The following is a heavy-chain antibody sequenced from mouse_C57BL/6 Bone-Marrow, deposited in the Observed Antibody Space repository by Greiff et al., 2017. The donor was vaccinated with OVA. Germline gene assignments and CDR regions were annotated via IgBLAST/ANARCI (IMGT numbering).Heavy chain of an antibody. CDR1: GYTFTSYT. J-gene: IGHJ1*03. CDR2: INPSSGYT. CDR3: ARYHYDYDGWYFDV. V-gene: IGHV1-4*01. D-gene: IGHD2-4*01. Sequence: QVQLQQSGAELARPGASVKMSCKASGYTFTSYTVHWVKQRPGQGLEWIGYINPSSGYTKYNQKFKDKATLTADKSSSTAYMQLSSLTSEDSAVYYCARYHYDYDGWYFDVWGTGTTVTVSS.